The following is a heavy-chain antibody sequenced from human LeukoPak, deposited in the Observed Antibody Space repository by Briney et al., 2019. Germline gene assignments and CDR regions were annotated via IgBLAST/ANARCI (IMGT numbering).Heavy chain of an antibody. J-gene: IGHJ6*03. CDR3: AKQSSTVVDYYMDV. CDR1: GFTFSSYG. V-gene: IGHV3-23*01. D-gene: IGHD4-23*01. Sequence: AGGSLRLSCAASGFTFSSYGMNWVRQAPGKGLEWVSAISGSGGNTYYADSVKGRFTISRDNSKNTLYLQMNSLRAEDTAVYYCAKQSSTVVDYYMDVWGKGTTVTISS. CDR2: ISGSGGNT.